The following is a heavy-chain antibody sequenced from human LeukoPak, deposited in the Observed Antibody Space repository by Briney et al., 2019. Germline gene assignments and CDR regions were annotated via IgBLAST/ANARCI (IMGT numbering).Heavy chain of an antibody. CDR3: ARREMATITGCVY. CDR1: GFSFSGYS. J-gene: IGHJ4*02. CDR2: ISSSSSTR. Sequence: PGGSLRLSCAASGFSFSGYSMNWVRQAPGKGLEWISYISSSSSTRYYADSVRGRFTISRDNAKNSLYLQLNSLRAEDTAVYYCARREMATITGCVYWGQGTLVTVAS. V-gene: IGHV3-48*04. D-gene: IGHD5-24*01.